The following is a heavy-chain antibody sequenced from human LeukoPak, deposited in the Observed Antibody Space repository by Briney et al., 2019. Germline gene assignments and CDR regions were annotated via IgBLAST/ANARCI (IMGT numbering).Heavy chain of an antibody. CDR2: ISYDGSNK. V-gene: IGHV3-30*18. J-gene: IGHJ4*02. Sequence: PGRSLRLSCAACGFTFSSYGMQWVRQAPGKGLVGVAVISYDGSNKYYADSVKGRFTISRDNSKNTLYLQMNSLRAEDTAVYYCAKDRRSLLRFDYWGQGTLVTVSS. D-gene: IGHD2-15*01. CDR1: GFTFSSYG. CDR3: AKDRRSLLRFDY.